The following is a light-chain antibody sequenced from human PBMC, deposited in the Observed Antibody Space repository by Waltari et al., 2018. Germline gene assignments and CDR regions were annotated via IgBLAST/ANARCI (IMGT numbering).Light chain of an antibody. CDR3: QSYSSSPLT. J-gene: IGKJ4*01. Sequence: VLLTQSPATLSLSPGERATLSCRASQSVSSYLAWYQQKPGQAPRLLLYGASNRATGIPEMFIGSGSWKYFTLTISSLEPEDFAVYFCQSYSSSPLTFGGGTKVEIE. V-gene: IGKV3-20*01. CDR1: QSVSSY. CDR2: GAS.